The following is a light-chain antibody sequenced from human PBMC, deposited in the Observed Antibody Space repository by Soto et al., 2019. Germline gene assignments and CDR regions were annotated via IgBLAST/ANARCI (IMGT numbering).Light chain of an antibody. CDR3: FSYTRSTAYV. CDR2: GVT. J-gene: IGLJ1*01. Sequence: QSALTQPTSVSGSPGQSITISCTGNHNDIGTYDYVSWYQQHPGRAPRLLIHGVTTRPSGISGRFSASKSGLTASLTISGLQPEDEADYYCFSYTRSTAYVFGTGTKLTVL. CDR1: HNDIGTYDY. V-gene: IGLV2-14*03.